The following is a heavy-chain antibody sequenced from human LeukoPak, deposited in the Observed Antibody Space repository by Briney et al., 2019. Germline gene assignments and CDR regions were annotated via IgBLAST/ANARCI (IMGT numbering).Heavy chain of an antibody. Sequence: SQTLSLTCDISGDSVSNNRAAWNWIRQSPSRGLEWLGRTYYRSRWYTDYAVSVKSRVIINPDTSKNQFSLQLNSVTPEDTAVYFCARLSTGSYYDFDYWGQGTLVTVSS. CDR1: GDSVSNNRAA. CDR2: TYYRSRWYT. D-gene: IGHD1-26*01. CDR3: ARLSTGSYYDFDY. V-gene: IGHV6-1*01. J-gene: IGHJ4*02.